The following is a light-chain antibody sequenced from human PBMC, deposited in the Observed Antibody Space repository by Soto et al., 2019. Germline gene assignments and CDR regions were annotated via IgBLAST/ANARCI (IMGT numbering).Light chain of an antibody. V-gene: IGKV1-39*01. J-gene: IGKJ1*01. CDR3: QQSFSTPWT. Sequence: DIQMTQSPSSLSASVGDRVTITCRTSQFISSYLNWYQQKPGKAPNLLIYAASGLQSGVPSRFSGSGSGTDFTLTISSLQPDDFATYYCQQSFSTPWTFGQGTKVEIK. CDR1: QFISSY. CDR2: AAS.